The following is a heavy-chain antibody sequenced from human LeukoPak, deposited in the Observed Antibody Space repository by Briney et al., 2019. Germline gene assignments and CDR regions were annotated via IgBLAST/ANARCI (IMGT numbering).Heavy chain of an antibody. D-gene: IGHD3-10*01. J-gene: IGHJ4*02. CDR2: ISYDGSNK. V-gene: IGHV3-30*18. CDR3: AKDRLVRGVKGGVDFDY. Sequence: GGSLRLSCAASGFTFSSYGMHWVRQAPGKGLEWVAVISYDGSNKYYADSVKGRFTISRDNSKNTLYLQMNSLRAEDTAVYYCAKDRLVRGVKGGVDFDYWGQGTPVTVSS. CDR1: GFTFSSYG.